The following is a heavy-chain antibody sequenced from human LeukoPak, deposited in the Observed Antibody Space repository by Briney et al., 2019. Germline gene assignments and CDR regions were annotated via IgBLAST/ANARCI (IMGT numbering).Heavy chain of an antibody. Sequence: GASVKVSCKASGYTFTGYYMHWVRQAPGQGLEWMGIINPSGGSTSYAQKFQGRVTMTRDTSTSTVYMELSSLRSEDTAVYYCASPGWIAAAGLGYWGQGTLVTVSS. CDR1: GYTFTGYY. J-gene: IGHJ1*01. CDR2: INPSGGST. D-gene: IGHD6-13*01. CDR3: ASPGWIAAAGLGY. V-gene: IGHV1-46*01.